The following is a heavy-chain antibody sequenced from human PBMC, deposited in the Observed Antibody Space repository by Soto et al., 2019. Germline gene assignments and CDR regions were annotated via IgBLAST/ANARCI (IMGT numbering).Heavy chain of an antibody. D-gene: IGHD5-12*01. Sequence: EVQLVESGGGLVKPGGSLRLSCAASGFTFSNAWMNWVRQAPGKGLEWVGRIKSKTDGGTTDYAAPVKGRFTISRDDSKNTLYLQMNSLKTEDTAVYYCTTDSGYIYYYYYGMDVWGQGTTVTVSS. J-gene: IGHJ6*02. V-gene: IGHV3-15*07. CDR2: IKSKTDGGTT. CDR3: TTDSGYIYYYYYGMDV. CDR1: GFTFSNAW.